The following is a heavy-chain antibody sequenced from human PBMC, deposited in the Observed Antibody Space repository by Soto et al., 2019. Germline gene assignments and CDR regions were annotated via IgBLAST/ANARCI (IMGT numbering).Heavy chain of an antibody. V-gene: IGHV1-18*01. D-gene: IGHD6-13*01. CDR2: ISAYNGNT. CDR3: ARKPAYSSSWYELFDY. Sequence: AAVKVSCKACGYTFTSYAIGWVRQAPGQGLEWMGWISAYNGNTNYAQKLQGRVTMNTDTSTSTAYMELRSLKSDDTAVYYCARKPAYSSSWYELFDYWGQ. J-gene: IGHJ4*01. CDR1: GYTFTSYA.